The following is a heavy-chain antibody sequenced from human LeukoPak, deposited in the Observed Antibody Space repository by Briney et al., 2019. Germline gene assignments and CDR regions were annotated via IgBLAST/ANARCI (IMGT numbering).Heavy chain of an antibody. CDR2: IYYTGGT. CDR3: ARGGTDLNWFDP. CDR1: LGSISSGGYY. J-gene: IGHJ5*02. V-gene: IGHV4-31*03. Sequence: SETLSLTCTVSLGSISSGGYYWSWIRQHPGKGLVWIGYIYYTGGTHYNPSLKSRLTISVDTSKNKFSLRLNSVTAADTAVYYCARGGTDLNWFDPWGQGTLVTVSS.